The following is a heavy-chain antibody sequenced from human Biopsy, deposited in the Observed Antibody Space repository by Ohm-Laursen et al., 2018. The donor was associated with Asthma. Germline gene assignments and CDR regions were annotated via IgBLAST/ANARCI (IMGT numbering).Heavy chain of an antibody. CDR2: ILFDGRKI. J-gene: IGHJ4*02. V-gene: IGHV3-30*03. Sequence: SPRLSCAASGFNFHNYGMNWVRRAPGKGLEWVAQILFDGRKINYPDSVKGRFTISRDNSKNMVYLQMNSLRAEDTAVYYCARDGPELPMEHDYWGPGTLVTVSS. CDR3: ARDGPELPMEHDY. CDR1: GFNFHNYG. D-gene: IGHD1/OR15-1a*01.